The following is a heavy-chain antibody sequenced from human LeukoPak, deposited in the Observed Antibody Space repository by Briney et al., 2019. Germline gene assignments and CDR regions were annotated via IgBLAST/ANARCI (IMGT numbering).Heavy chain of an antibody. J-gene: IGHJ6*02. Sequence: PGGSLRLSCAATGYSFKDYGMHWVRQPPGKGREWGSAINWNGGGTDYADSVKGRFTIFRDNAKNSLYLQLSSLRPEDTALYYCAKHLTATNTYIFFGLDVWGQGTSVTVSS. CDR2: INWNGGGT. V-gene: IGHV3-9*01. CDR3: AKHLTATNTYIFFGLDV. CDR1: GYSFKDYG. D-gene: IGHD1-26*01.